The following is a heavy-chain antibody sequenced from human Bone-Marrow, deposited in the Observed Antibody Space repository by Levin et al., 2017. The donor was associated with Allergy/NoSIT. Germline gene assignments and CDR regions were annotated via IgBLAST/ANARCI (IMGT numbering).Heavy chain of an antibody. CDR3: VKITAVGTARQSIDC. CDR2: SRNKANNYTT. V-gene: IGHV3-72*01. CDR1: GFTLSDHY. D-gene: IGHD1-26*01. J-gene: IGHJ4*02. Sequence: GESLKISCTVSGFTLSDHYIDWVRQAPGMGLEWVGRSRNKANNYTTEYGASVRGRFTISRDDSKNSLFLQMNSLKTEDTALYYCVKITAVGTARQSIDCWGQGTLVIVSS.